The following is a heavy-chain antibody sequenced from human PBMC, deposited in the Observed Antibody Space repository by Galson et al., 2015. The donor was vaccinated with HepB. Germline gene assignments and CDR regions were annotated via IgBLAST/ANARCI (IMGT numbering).Heavy chain of an antibody. D-gene: IGHD2-15*01. Sequence: SVKVSCKASGGTFSSYAISWARQAPGQGIEWMGWINTNTGNPTYAQGFTGRFVFSLDTSVSTAYLQISSLKAEDTAVYYCARDVVVVVAATLSVDNWFDPWGQGTLVTVSS. V-gene: IGHV7-4-1*02. J-gene: IGHJ5*02. CDR1: GGTFSSYA. CDR3: ARDVVVVVAATLSVDNWFDP. CDR2: INTNTGNP.